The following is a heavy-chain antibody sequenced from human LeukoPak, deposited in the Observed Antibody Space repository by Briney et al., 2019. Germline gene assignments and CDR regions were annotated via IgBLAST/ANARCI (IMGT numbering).Heavy chain of an antibody. CDR3: ANRPEWELPYYFDY. V-gene: IGHV3-21*04. CDR1: GFTFSSYS. Sequence: GGSLRLSCAASGFTFSSYSMNWVRQAPGKGLEWVSSISSSSSYIYYADSVKGRFTISRDNAKNSLYLQMNSLRAEDTAVYYCANRPEWELPYYFDYWGQGTLVTVSS. J-gene: IGHJ4*02. D-gene: IGHD1-26*01. CDR2: ISSSSSYI.